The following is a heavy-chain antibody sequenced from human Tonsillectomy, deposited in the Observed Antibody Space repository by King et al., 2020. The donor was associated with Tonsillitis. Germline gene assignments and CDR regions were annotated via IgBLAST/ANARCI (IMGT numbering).Heavy chain of an antibody. D-gene: IGHD1-26*01. CDR3: ASEVGATPVLLDY. Sequence: QLQESGPGLVKPSETLSLTCTVSGGSVSSGSYYWSWIRQPPGKGLEWIGYIYYSGSTNYNPSLKSRVTISVDTSKNQFSLKLSSVTAADTAVYYCASEVGATPVLLDYWGQGTLVTVSS. J-gene: IGHJ4*02. CDR1: GGSVSSGSYY. V-gene: IGHV4-61*01. CDR2: IYYSGST.